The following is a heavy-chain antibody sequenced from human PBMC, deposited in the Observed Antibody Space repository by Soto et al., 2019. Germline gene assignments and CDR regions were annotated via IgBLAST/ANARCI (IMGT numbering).Heavy chain of an antibody. CDR3: ARDRWEFQLFYYGLDV. CDR2: IWYDGSND. J-gene: IGHJ6*02. V-gene: IGHV3-33*01. CDR1: GFTFSNYG. Sequence: QVQLVESGGGVVQPGRSLRLSCAASGFTFSNYGMHWVRQAPGKGLEWVAIIWYDGSNDYYVDSVKGRFTISRDNSKNTLSLQMNSLRAEDTAVDYCARDRWEFQLFYYGLDVWGQGTTVTVSS. D-gene: IGHD1-26*01.